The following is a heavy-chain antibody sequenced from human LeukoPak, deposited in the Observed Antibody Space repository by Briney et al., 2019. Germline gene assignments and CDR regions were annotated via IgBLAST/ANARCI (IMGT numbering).Heavy chain of an antibody. CDR3: ARGIVGATLDY. J-gene: IGHJ4*02. D-gene: IGHD1-26*01. V-gene: IGHV3-48*02. Sequence: SVKGRFTISRDNAKNSLYLQMNSQRDEDTAVYYCARGIVGATLDYWGQGTLVTVSS.